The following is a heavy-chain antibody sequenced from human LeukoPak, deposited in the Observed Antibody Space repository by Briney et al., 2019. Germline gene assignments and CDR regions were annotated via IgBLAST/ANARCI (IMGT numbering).Heavy chain of an antibody. Sequence: SDTLSLTCAVYGGSFSGYYWIWIRQPPRKELEWIGEINHSGRTNYNPSLKSRVTISVDTSKDQFSLKMSSVTAADTAVYYCARGLRAYYGSGSYLDYWGQGTLVTVSS. CDR1: GGSFSGYY. CDR2: INHSGRT. CDR3: ARGLRAYYGSGSYLDY. D-gene: IGHD3-10*01. J-gene: IGHJ4*02. V-gene: IGHV4-34*01.